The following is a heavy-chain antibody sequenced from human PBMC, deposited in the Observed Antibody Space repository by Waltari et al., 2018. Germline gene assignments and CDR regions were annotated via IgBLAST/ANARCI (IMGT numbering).Heavy chain of an antibody. V-gene: IGHV3-7*01. D-gene: IGHD2-2*01. CDR3: AREGVPYARDC. CDR2: IKQDVSEK. J-gene: IGHJ4*02. CDR1: GFAFSSYW. Sequence: EVKLVEAGGGLVQPGGSLRLSCAASGFAFSSYWMSWVRQTPGKGLEWVSNIKQDVSEKNYLASVKGRFTISRDNAKNSLYLYMNSLRDDDTAVYYCAREGVPYARDCWGQGTLVTVSS.